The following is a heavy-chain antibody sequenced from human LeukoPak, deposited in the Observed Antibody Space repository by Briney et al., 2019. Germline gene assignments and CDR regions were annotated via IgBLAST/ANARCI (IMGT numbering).Heavy chain of an antibody. CDR2: IRSSSSYI. D-gene: IGHD5-18*01. Sequence: GGALRLSCSASGFSFSSYSMNWVRQAPGKGVERVSSIRSSSSYINYTDSVTGHFTTFRENAKNSLYLQMNSLRAEDTAVYYCARDWGVDTAMVLKYYYYYYYMDVWGKGTTVTVSS. J-gene: IGHJ6*03. CDR3: ARDWGVDTAMVLKYYYYYYYMDV. CDR1: GFSFSSYS. V-gene: IGHV3-21*01.